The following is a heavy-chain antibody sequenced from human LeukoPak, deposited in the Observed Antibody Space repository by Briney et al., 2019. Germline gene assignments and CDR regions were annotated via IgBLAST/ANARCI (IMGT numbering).Heavy chain of an antibody. D-gene: IGHD6-13*01. CDR3: AKERGVAAATKLDY. CDR2: ISSSSSYI. J-gene: IGHJ4*02. V-gene: IGHV3-21*01. CDR1: GFTFSSYS. Sequence: GGSLRLSCAASGFTFSSYSMNWVRQAPGKGMEWVSSISSSSSYIYYADSVKGRFTISRDNAKNSLYLQMNSLRAEDTAVYYCAKERGVAAATKLDYWGQGTLVTVSS.